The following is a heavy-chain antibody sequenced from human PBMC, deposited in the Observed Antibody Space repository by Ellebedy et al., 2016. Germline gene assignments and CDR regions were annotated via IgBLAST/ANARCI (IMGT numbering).Heavy chain of an antibody. J-gene: IGHJ6*02. V-gene: IGHV3-23*01. CDR2: ISGSGGST. CDR3: ARDTAGEWFGEFYYYYYGMDV. Sequence: GESLKISXAASGFTFSSYAMSWVRQAPGKGLEWVSAISGSGGSTYYADSVKGRFTISRDNAKNSLYLQMNSLRAEDTAVYYCARDTAGEWFGEFYYYYYGMDVWGQGTTVTASS. CDR1: GFTFSSYA. D-gene: IGHD3-10*01.